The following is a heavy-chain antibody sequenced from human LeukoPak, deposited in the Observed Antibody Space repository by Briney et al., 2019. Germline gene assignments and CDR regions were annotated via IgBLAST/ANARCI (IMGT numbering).Heavy chain of an antibody. CDR3: ARGPRYCTNGVCALPYNWFDP. CDR2: IIPIFGTA. CDR1: GGTFSSYA. V-gene: IGHV1-69*13. D-gene: IGHD2-8*01. J-gene: IGHJ5*02. Sequence: GASVKVSCKASGGTFSSYAISWVRQAPGQGLEWMGGIIPIFGTANYAQKFQGRVTITADESTSTAYMELSSLRSEDTAVYYCARGPRYCTNGVCALPYNWFDPWGQGTLVTVSS.